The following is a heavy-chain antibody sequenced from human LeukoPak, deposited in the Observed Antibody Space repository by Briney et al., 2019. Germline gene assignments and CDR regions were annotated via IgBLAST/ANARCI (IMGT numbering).Heavy chain of an antibody. CDR3: ARTMWGFDY. D-gene: IGHD7-27*01. J-gene: IGHJ4*02. V-gene: IGHV3-48*03. CDR1: GFAFSRYE. CDR2: ISSSGSII. Sequence: GGSLRLSCASSGFAFSRYEMNWVRQAPGKGPEWVSYISSSGSIIYYADSVKGRFTISRDNAKNSLFLQMNSLRVEDTAVYYCARTMWGFDYWGQGTLVTVSS.